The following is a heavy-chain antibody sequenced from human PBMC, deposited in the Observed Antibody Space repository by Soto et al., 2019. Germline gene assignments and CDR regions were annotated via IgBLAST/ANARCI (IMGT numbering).Heavy chain of an antibody. J-gene: IGHJ4*02. CDR3: ARRISGSYCVC. CDR1: GFTFSSYA. D-gene: IGHD1-26*01. CDR2: ISGRGGST. V-gene: IGHV3-23*01. Sequence: EVQLLESGGGLVQPGGSLRLSCAASGFTFSSYAMRWVRQAPGKGLEWVSPISGRGGSTYYADSVKGRFTVSRDNAKNTVYRQMNSMTAEDKVVYYCARRISGSYCVCCGPGTLVTVSS.